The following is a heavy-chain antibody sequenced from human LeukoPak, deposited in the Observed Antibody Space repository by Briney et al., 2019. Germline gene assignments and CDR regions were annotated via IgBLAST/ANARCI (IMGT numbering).Heavy chain of an antibody. CDR3: AREGAWFGTHGMDV. V-gene: IGHV3-23*01. J-gene: IGHJ6*02. Sequence: GGSLRLSCAVSGFTFSSYAMSWVRQAPGKGLEWVSVISGSNGGTYYADSVKGRLTISRDNSKNTLYLQINSLRAEDTAVYYCAREGAWFGTHGMDVWGQGTTVTVSS. D-gene: IGHD3-10*01. CDR1: GFTFSSYA. CDR2: ISGSNGGT.